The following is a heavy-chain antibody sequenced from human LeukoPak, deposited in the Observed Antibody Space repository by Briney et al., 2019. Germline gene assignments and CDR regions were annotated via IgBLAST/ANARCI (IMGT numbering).Heavy chain of an antibody. CDR1: GFTFSLYW. V-gene: IGHV3-7*01. CDR3: ARDGDTSGYTD. CDR2: IKQDGSEK. D-gene: IGHD3-22*01. J-gene: IGHJ4*02. Sequence: PGGSLRLSCEVSGFTFSLYWMSWVRQASGKGLEWVANIKQDGSEKYYVDSVKGLFTISRNNAKNSLYLHMNRQRADDTAVYYCARDGDTSGYTDWGQGTLVTVSS.